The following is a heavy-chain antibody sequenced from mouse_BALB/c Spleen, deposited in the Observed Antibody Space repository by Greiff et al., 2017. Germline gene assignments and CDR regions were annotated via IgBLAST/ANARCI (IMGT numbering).Heavy chain of an antibody. Sequence: VQLKASGGGLVQPGGSRKLSCAASGFTFSSFGMHWVRQAPEKGLEWVAYISSGSSTIYYADTVKGRFTISRDNPKNTLFLQMTSLRSEDTAMYYCARSTGSMDYWGQGTSVTVSA. CDR1: GFTFSSFG. CDR2: ISSGSSTI. J-gene: IGHJ4*01. D-gene: IGHD3-2*01. CDR3: ARSTGSMDY. V-gene: IGHV5-17*02.